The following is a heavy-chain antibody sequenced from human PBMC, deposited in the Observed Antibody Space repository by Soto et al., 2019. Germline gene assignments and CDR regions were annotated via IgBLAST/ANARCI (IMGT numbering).Heavy chain of an antibody. CDR1: GFSFSSYE. CDR2: IGSSGDTI. V-gene: IGHV3-48*03. J-gene: IGHJ4*01. Sequence: LRLSCAASGFSFSSYEMNWVRQAPGKGLEWVSYIGSSGDTIYYADSVKGRLTISRDNAKNSLYLQMNSLRAEDTAVYYCARGYYYESSGYQYYFDYWGQGSLVTVSS. D-gene: IGHD3-22*01. CDR3: ARGYYYESSGYQYYFDY.